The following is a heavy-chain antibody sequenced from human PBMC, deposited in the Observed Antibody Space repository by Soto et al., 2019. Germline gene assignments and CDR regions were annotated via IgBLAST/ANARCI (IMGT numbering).Heavy chain of an antibody. CDR3: ATEYYYGSGSFSIPQIS. CDR2: INAGNGNT. Sequence: ASVKVSCKASGYTFTSDAMHWVRQAPGQRLEWMGWINAGNGNTKYSQKFQGRVTITRDTSASTAYMELSSLRSEDTAVYYCATEYYYGSGSFSIPQISWGQGTTVTVSS. J-gene: IGHJ6*02. V-gene: IGHV1-3*01. D-gene: IGHD3-10*01. CDR1: GYTFTSDA.